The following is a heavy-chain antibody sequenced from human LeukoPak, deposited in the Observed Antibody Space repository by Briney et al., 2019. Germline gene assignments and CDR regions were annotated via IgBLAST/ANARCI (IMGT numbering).Heavy chain of an antibody. Sequence: PGGSLGLSCAASGFTFSSYWMSWVRQAPGKGLEWVANIKQDGSEKYYVDSVKGRFTISRDNAKNSLYLQMNSLRAEDTAVYYCARVTGVVISRIDYWGQGTLVTVSS. CDR2: IKQDGSEK. V-gene: IGHV3-7*03. D-gene: IGHD3-3*01. CDR3: ARVTGVVISRIDY. J-gene: IGHJ4*02. CDR1: GFTFSSYW.